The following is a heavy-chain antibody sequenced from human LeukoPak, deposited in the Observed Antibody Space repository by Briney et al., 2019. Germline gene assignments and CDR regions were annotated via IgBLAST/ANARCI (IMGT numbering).Heavy chain of an antibody. CDR1: GFTFSSYW. J-gene: IGHJ4*02. Sequence: GGSLRLSCAASGFTFSSYWMSWVRQAPGKGLEWVANIKQDGSEKYYVDSVKGRFTISRDNAKNSLYLQMDSLRAEDTAVYYCARRGYYYDSSGYLGGFDYWGQGTLVTVSS. CDR2: IKQDGSEK. V-gene: IGHV3-7*01. D-gene: IGHD3-22*01. CDR3: ARRGYYYDSSGYLGGFDY.